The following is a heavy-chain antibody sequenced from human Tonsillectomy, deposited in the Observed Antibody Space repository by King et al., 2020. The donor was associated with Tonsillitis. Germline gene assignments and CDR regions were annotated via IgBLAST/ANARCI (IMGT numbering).Heavy chain of an antibody. D-gene: IGHD2-8*02. CDR3: ARSDEIGTVDY. CDR1: GFTFSSYW. V-gene: IGHV3-7*01. J-gene: IGHJ4*02. Sequence: VQLVESGGGLVQPGGSLSLSCAASGFTFSSYWMSWVRQAPGKGLEWVANIDYGGSETYYVDSMKGRFTISRDNAKNSLYLQMNSLRAEDTSVYYCARSDEIGTVDYWGQGTLVTVSS. CDR2: IDYGGSET.